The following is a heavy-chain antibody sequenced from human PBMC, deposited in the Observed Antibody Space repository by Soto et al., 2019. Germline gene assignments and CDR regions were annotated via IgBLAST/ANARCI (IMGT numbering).Heavy chain of an antibody. CDR2: IYHSGST. V-gene: IGHV4-4*02. Sequence: SGNLSLTCAVSGGCLSSSNWWCWVRQPPGKGLEWIGEIYHSGSTNYNPSLKSRVTISVDKSKNQFSLKLSSVTAADTAVYYCARASPTYYYNRSSSYYSDSWRHAPLVTV. CDR1: GGCLSSSNW. J-gene: IGHJ4*01. CDR3: ARASPTYYYNRSSSYYSDS. D-gene: IGHD3-22*01.